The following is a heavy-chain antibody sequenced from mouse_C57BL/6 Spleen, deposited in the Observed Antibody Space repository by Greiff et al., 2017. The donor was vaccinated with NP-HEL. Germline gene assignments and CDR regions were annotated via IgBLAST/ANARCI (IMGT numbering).Heavy chain of an antibody. J-gene: IGHJ4*01. CDR2: INPNNGGT. CDR3: AREAGNPYAMDY. CDR1: GYTFTDYY. D-gene: IGHD2-1*01. V-gene: IGHV1-26*01. Sequence: VQLQQSGPELVKPGASVQISCKASGYTFTDYYMNWVKQSHGKSLEWIGDINPNNGGTSYNQKFKGKATLTVDKSSSTAYMELRSLTSEDSAVYYCAREAGNPYAMDYWGQGTSVTVSS.